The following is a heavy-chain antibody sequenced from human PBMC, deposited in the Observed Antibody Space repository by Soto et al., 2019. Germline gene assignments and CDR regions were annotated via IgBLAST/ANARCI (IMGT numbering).Heavy chain of an antibody. Sequence: QLQLQESGPGLVKPSETLSLTCTVSGGSISSSRYYWGWIRQPPGKGLEWIGSIYYSGSTYYNPSLKSRVTISVDTSKNQFPLKLSSVTAADTAVYYCARRRTGVAGFDYWGQGTLVTVSS. V-gene: IGHV4-39*01. J-gene: IGHJ4*02. CDR2: IYYSGST. CDR1: GGSISSSRYY. CDR3: ARRRTGVAGFDY. D-gene: IGHD6-19*01.